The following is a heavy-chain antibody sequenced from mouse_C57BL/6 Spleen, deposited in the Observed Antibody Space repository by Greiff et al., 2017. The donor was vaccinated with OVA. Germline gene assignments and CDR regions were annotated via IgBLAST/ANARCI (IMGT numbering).Heavy chain of an antibody. J-gene: IGHJ2*01. V-gene: IGHV5-4*01. Sequence: EVMLVESGGGLVKPGGSLKLSCAASGFTFSSYAMSWVRQTPEKRLEWVATLSDGGSYTYYPDNVKGRFTISRDNAKNNLYLQMSHLKSEDTAMYYCARDQNYFDYWGQGTTLTVSS. CDR1: GFTFSSYA. CDR2: LSDGGSYT. CDR3: ARDQNYFDY.